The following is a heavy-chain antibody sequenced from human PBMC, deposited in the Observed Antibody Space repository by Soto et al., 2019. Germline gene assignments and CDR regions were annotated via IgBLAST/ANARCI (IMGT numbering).Heavy chain of an antibody. CDR2: FDPEDGET. V-gene: IGHV1-24*01. CDR3: ARYCNNSDCRHLYYFDY. Sequence: ASVKVSCKVSGDTLPEFSMHWVRQAPGKGLEWMGGFDPEDGETIYAQKFLGRVTMTEDTSTDTAYMELSSLTSEDTAVYYCARYCNNSDCRHLYYFDYWGLGTLVTVSS. J-gene: IGHJ4*02. D-gene: IGHD2-8*01. CDR1: GDTLPEFS.